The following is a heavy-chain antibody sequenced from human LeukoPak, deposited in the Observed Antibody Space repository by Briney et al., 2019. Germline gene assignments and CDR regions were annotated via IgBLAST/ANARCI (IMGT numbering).Heavy chain of an antibody. D-gene: IGHD4-23*01. CDR3: AAERYGGISDCCNFEI. CDR2: IIVGSGTT. Sequence: SVKVSCMSSGFSFSNSAVQWVRQARGQRLEWIGWIIVGSGTTNYAQSLQGRLIITRDMSTNTAYMELSSLRSEDTAVYYCAAERYGGISDCCNFEIWGQGTMVTVSS. V-gene: IGHV1-58*01. J-gene: IGHJ3*02. CDR1: GFSFSNSA.